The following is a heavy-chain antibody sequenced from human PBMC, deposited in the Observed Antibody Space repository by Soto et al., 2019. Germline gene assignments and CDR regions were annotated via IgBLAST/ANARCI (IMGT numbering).Heavy chain of an antibody. V-gene: IGHV3-23*01. CDR3: ATGTAAPAH. J-gene: IGHJ1*01. D-gene: IGHD6-13*01. CDR1: GFTFSNFD. CDR2: ISTSGGTT. Sequence: GGSLRLSCAASGFTFSNFDMSWVRQAPGKGLEWVSGISTSGGTTYYADSVKGRFTSSRDNSKNTLYLQMTSLRAEDTAVYYCATGTAAPAHWGQGTLVTVSS.